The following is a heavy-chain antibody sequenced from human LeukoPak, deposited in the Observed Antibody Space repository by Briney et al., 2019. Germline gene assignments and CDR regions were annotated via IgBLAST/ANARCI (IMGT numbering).Heavy chain of an antibody. J-gene: IGHJ4*02. D-gene: IGHD3-10*01. CDR1: GFTFSSYA. CDR2: ISYDGSNK. CDR3: ARDPGSGSYTNYFDY. V-gene: IGHV3-30*01. Sequence: GGSLRLSCAASGFTFSSYAMHWVRQAPGKGLEWVAVISYDGSNKYYADSMKGRFTISRDNSKNTLYLQMNSLRAEDTAVYYCARDPGSGSYTNYFDYWGQGTLVTVSS.